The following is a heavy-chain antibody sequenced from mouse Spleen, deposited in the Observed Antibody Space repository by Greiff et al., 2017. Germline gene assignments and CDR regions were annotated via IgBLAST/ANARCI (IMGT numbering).Heavy chain of an antibody. Sequence: VQLQQSGPELVKPGASVKISCKASGYTFTDYYMNWVKQSHGKSLEWIGDINPNNGGTSYNQKFKGKATLTVDKSSSTAYMELRSLTSEDSAVYYCASIYGSSLFAYWGQGTLVTVSA. CDR3: ASIYGSSLFAY. J-gene: IGHJ3*01. CDR1: GYTFTDYY. D-gene: IGHD1-1*01. V-gene: IGHV1-26*01. CDR2: INPNNGGT.